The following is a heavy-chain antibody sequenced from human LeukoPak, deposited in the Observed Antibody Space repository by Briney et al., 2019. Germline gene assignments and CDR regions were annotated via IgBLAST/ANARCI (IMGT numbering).Heavy chain of an antibody. CDR3: ARDYRTTVTTLFDY. V-gene: IGHV3-48*03. CDR1: GFTFSSYE. CDR2: ISSSGSTI. D-gene: IGHD4-17*01. Sequence: GGSLRLSCAASGFTFSSYEMNWVRQAPGKGLEWVSYISSSGSTIYYADSVKGRFTISRDNAKNSLYLQMNSLRAEDTAVYYCARDYRTTVTTLFDYWGQGTLVTVSS. J-gene: IGHJ4*02.